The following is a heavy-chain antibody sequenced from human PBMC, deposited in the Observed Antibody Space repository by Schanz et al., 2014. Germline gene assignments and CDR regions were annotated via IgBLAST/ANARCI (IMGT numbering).Heavy chain of an antibody. J-gene: IGHJ6*02. Sequence: QVQLVESGGGVVQPGRSLRLSCAASGFTFSNYGLHWVRQAPGKGLEWVTVISYDGNTKYYADSVKGRFTVSRDNAKSTLFLQMDSLRPEDTAVYYCARADFWTGYASLDYYYGMDVWGQGTTVTVSS. D-gene: IGHD3-3*01. CDR3: ARADFWTGYASLDYYYGMDV. CDR2: ISYDGNTK. V-gene: IGHV3-30*03. CDR1: GFTFSNYG.